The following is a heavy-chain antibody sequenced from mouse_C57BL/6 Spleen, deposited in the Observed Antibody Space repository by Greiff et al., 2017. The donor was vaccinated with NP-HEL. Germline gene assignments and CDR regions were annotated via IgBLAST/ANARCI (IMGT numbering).Heavy chain of an antibody. D-gene: IGHD1-1*01. CDR2: IYPGDGDT. J-gene: IGHJ4*01. CDR3: ARGPLDGSNAMDY. V-gene: IGHV1-80*01. CDR1: GYAFSSYW. Sequence: QVQLQQSGAELVKPGASVKISCKASGYAFSSYWMNWVKQRPGKGLEWIGQIYPGDGDTNYNGKFKGKATLTADKSSSTAYMQLSSLTSEDSAVYFCARGPLDGSNAMDYWGQGTSVTVSS.